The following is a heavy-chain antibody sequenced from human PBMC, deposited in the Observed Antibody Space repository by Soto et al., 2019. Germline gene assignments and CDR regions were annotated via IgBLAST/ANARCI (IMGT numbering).Heavy chain of an antibody. CDR1: GYTFTNYG. V-gene: IGHV1-18*01. D-gene: IGHD3-22*01. CDR3: ARDVGHYYDGSGYKIYFDY. Sequence: QVQLVQSGAEVKKPGASVKVSCKVSGYTFTNYGISWVRQTPGQGLEWMGWLSAYNGNTNYAQKLQGRVTMTTDTSTSTAYMELRSLRSDDTAVDYCARDVGHYYDGSGYKIYFDYWGQGTLVTISS. CDR2: LSAYNGNT. J-gene: IGHJ4*02.